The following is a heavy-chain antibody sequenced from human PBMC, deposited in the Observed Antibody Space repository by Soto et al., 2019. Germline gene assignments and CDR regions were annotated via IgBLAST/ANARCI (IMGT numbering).Heavy chain of an antibody. J-gene: IGHJ4*02. Sequence: GASVKVSCKASGGSFSNYAISWVRQAPGQGLEWMGVIIPILGTANYAQKFQDRVTITADESTSTAYMELNSLRSADTAVYYCARGLIYDSSGYYFDYWGQGRLVTVSS. V-gene: IGHV1-69*13. D-gene: IGHD3-22*01. CDR2: IIPILGTA. CDR1: GGSFSNYA. CDR3: ARGLIYDSSGYYFDY.